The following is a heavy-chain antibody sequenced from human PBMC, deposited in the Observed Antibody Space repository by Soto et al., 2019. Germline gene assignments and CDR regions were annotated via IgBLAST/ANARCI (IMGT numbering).Heavy chain of an antibody. D-gene: IGHD5-18*01. CDR2: VNSAGSQS. CDR1: GFTFSNYW. CDR3: ATGGYSDCWGY. J-gene: IGHJ4*02. V-gene: IGHV3-74*01. Sequence: EVQLVESGGGLVQPGGSLRLSCVGSGFTFSNYWMNWVRQVPGKGPVWVSRVNSAGSQSSYADCVKGRFTVSRDNAKNTLYLEMNSLSADDTAVYYCATGGYSDCWGYWGQGTLVTVSS.